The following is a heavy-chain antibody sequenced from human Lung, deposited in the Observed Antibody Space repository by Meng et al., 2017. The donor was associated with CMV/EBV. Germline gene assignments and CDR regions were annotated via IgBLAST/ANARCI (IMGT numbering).Heavy chain of an antibody. CDR3: ASELRYLEWFSYNDY. V-gene: IGHV3-21*01. CDR2: ITSGGST. J-gene: IGHJ4*02. Sequence: SXTASGFAFSTYSMTWVRQVPGKAPEWLSAITSGGSTYYAGSVRGRFTISRDNAENSLYLQMNSLRVEDTAVYYCASELRYLEWFSYNDYWGQGVXVTVAS. CDR1: GFAFSTYS. D-gene: IGHD3-3*01.